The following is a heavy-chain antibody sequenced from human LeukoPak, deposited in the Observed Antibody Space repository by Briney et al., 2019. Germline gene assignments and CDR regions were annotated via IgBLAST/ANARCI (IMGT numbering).Heavy chain of an antibody. CDR2: IKQDGGEN. Sequence: GRSLRLSCAASGFPFSSYWMAWLRQAPGKGLEWVASIKQDGGENFYVDSVKGRFTISKDNAKNSLYLQMNSLRAEDTAVYYCAGSSTSCCDAFDIWGQGTMVTVSS. CDR1: GFPFSSYW. CDR3: AGSSTSCCDAFDI. D-gene: IGHD2-2*01. J-gene: IGHJ3*02. V-gene: IGHV3-7*01.